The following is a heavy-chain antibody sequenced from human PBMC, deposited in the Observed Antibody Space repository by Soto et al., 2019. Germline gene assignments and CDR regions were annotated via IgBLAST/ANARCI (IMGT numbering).Heavy chain of an antibody. Sequence: GGSLRLSCAASGFTFSSYGMHWVRQAPGKGLEWVAVISYDGSNKYYADSVKGRFTISRDNSKNTLYLQMNSLRAEDTAVYYCAKEPYSSSYFRWDFDYWGQATLVTVSS. V-gene: IGHV3-30*18. CDR1: GFTFSSYG. CDR3: AKEPYSSSYFRWDFDY. D-gene: IGHD6-13*01. J-gene: IGHJ4*02. CDR2: ISYDGSNK.